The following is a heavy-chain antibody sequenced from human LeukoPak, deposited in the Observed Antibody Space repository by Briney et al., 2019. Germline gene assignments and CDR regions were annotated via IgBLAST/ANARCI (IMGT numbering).Heavy chain of an antibody. J-gene: IGHJ4*02. V-gene: IGHV3-23*01. CDR2: ISGSGGST. CDR3: AKGDYYDSSGYYFYFDY. D-gene: IGHD3-22*01. Sequence: EGSLRLSCAASGFTFSSYAMSWVRQAPGKGLEWVSAISGSGGSTYYADSVKGRFTISRDNSKNTLYLQMNSLRAEDTAVYYCAKGDYYDSSGYYFYFDYWGQGTLVTVSS. CDR1: GFTFSSYA.